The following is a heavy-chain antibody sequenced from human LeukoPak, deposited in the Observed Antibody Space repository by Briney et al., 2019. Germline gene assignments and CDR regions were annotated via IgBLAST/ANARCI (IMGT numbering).Heavy chain of an antibody. V-gene: IGHV3-30-3*01. CDR3: ARGGLLPLDC. CDR1: GFTFSSYA. J-gene: IGHJ4*02. D-gene: IGHD2-15*01. Sequence: GGSLRLSCAASGFTFSSYAMHWVRQAPGKGLEWVAVISYDGSNKYYADSVKGRFTISRDNAKNSLYLQMNSLRAEDTAVYYCARGGLLPLDCWGQGTLVTVSS. CDR2: ISYDGSNK.